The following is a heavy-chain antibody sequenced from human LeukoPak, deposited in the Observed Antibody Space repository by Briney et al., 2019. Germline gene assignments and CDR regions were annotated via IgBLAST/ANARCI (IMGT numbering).Heavy chain of an antibody. Sequence: SVKVSCKASGGTFSSYAISWVRQAPGQGLEWMGGIIPIFGTANYAQKFQGRDTITADESTSTAYMELSSLRSEDTAVYYCARDPRDYGENYYYYYMDVWGKGTTVTVSS. D-gene: IGHD4-17*01. CDR2: IIPIFGTA. CDR3: ARDPRDYGENYYYYYMDV. CDR1: GGTFSSYA. J-gene: IGHJ6*03. V-gene: IGHV1-69*01.